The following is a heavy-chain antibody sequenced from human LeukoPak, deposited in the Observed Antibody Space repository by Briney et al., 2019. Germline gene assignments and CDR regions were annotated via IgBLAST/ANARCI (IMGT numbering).Heavy chain of an antibody. CDR3: ARSPRGWWHTPYVMDV. J-gene: IGHJ6*02. CDR1: GVSFSGYY. Sequence: PSETLSLTCAVYGVSFSGYYWSWVRQPPGKGLEWVGEINHSGSNNYNPSLKSRVTISVDTSKNQFSLKLSSVTAADTAVYYCARSPRGWWHTPYVMDVWGQGTTVTVSS. V-gene: IGHV4-34*01. CDR2: INHSGSN. D-gene: IGHD2-15*01.